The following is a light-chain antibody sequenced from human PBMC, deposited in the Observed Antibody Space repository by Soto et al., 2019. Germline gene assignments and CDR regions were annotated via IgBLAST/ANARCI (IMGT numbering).Light chain of an antibody. Sequence: EIVVTQSPATLSVSPGESAILSCRASLRVSSNFAWYQQKPGQAPRLLIYGASTRATGIPERYSGSGSGTKFTLTISSLQSEDFAGYSCQQYNNRPRTFGQGTKVQIK. V-gene: IGKV3-15*01. J-gene: IGKJ1*01. CDR3: QQYNNRPRT. CDR1: LRVSSN. CDR2: GAS.